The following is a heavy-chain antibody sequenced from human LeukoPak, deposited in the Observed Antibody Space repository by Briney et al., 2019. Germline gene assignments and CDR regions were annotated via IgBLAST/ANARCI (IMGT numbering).Heavy chain of an antibody. D-gene: IGHD6-13*01. CDR2: IYYSGST. CDR1: GGSISSSSSY. Sequence: SETLSLTCTVSGGSISSSSSYWGWIRQPPGKGLEWIGSIYYSGSTYYNPSLKSRVTISVDTSKNQFSLILSSVTTADTAVYYCAREVVAAAGTVDYWGQGTLVTVSS. J-gene: IGHJ4*02. V-gene: IGHV4-39*07. CDR3: AREVVAAAGTVDY.